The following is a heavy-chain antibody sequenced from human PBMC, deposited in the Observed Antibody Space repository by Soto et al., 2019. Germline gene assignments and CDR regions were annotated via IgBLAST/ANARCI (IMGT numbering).Heavy chain of an antibody. CDR3: ARDQGGEFLKGSGMDV. J-gene: IGHJ6*02. CDR1: GDSISRYY. Sequence: QVQLQESGPGLVKPSETLSLTCTVSGDSISRYYWSWIRLSPGKGLEWIGYIYYSGETNYNPSVKSRVTISVDRTKNQCSLKLCSVTAADTAVYYCARDQGGEFLKGSGMDVWGQGTTVTVSS. CDR2: IYYSGET. V-gene: IGHV4-59*01. D-gene: IGHD3-10*01.